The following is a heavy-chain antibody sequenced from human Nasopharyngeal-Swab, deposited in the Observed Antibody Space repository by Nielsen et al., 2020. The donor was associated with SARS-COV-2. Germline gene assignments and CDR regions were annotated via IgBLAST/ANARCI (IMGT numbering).Heavy chain of an antibody. CDR3: ARRGYYGSGSYYKNNWFDP. Sequence: ASVKVSCRASGYTFTGYYMHWVRQAPGQGLEWMGWINPNSGGTNYAQKFQGRVTMTRDTSISTAYMELSRLRSDDTAVYYCARRGYYGSGSYYKNNWFDPWGQGTLVTVSS. V-gene: IGHV1-2*02. D-gene: IGHD3-10*01. CDR1: GYTFTGYY. CDR2: INPNSGGT. J-gene: IGHJ5*02.